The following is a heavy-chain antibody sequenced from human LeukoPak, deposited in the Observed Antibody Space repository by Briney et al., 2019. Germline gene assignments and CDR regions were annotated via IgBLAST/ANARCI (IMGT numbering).Heavy chain of an antibody. CDR2: IYTSGST. V-gene: IGHV4-61*02. CDR1: GGSITSGSYY. J-gene: IGHJ4*02. Sequence: SETLSLTCTVSGGSITSGSYYWSWIRQPAGKGLEWIGRIYTSGSTDYNPSLKSRVTTSVDTSKNQFSLKLTSVTAADTAVYYCASGYNWNYILGHWGQGTLVTVSS. CDR3: ASGYNWNYILGH. D-gene: IGHD1-7*01.